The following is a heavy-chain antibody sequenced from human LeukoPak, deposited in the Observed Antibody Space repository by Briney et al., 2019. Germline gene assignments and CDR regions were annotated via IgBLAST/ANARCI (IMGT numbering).Heavy chain of an antibody. CDR2: ISAYNGNT. J-gene: IGHJ4*02. CDR1: GYTFTSYG. Sequence: ASVKVSCKASGYTFTSYGISWVRQAPGQGLEWMGWISAYNGNTNYAQKLQGRVTMTTDTSTSTAYMELRSLRSDDTAVYYCARLAPDSSGYGYFDYWGQGTLVTVSS. CDR3: ARLAPDSSGYGYFDY. V-gene: IGHV1-18*01. D-gene: IGHD3-22*01.